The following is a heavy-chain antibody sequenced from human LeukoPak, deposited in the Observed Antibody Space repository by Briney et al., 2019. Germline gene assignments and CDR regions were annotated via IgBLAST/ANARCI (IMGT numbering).Heavy chain of an antibody. Sequence: GGSLRLSCAASGFTFSSYWMSWVRQAPGEGLEWVANIKQDGSEKYYVDSVKGRFTISRDNAKNSLYLQMNSLRAEDTAVYYCARGGLYCSSTSCYIFDFDYWGQGTLVTVSS. CDR2: IKQDGSEK. D-gene: IGHD2-2*02. J-gene: IGHJ4*02. V-gene: IGHV3-7*01. CDR1: GFTFSSYW. CDR3: ARGGLYCSSTSCYIFDFDY.